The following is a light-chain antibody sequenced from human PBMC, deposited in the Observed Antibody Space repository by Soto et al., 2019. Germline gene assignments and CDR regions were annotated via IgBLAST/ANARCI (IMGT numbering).Light chain of an antibody. CDR3: SSYTSSSTRLYV. V-gene: IGLV2-14*01. J-gene: IGLJ1*01. CDR2: DVS. CDR1: SSDVGGYNY. Sequence: QSALTQPASVSGSPGQSITISCTGTSSDVGGYNYVSWYQQHPGKAPKLMIYDVSNRPSGVSNRFSGTKSGNTACLTISGLHAEDEAEYYCSSYTSSSTRLYVFGTGTKLTVL.